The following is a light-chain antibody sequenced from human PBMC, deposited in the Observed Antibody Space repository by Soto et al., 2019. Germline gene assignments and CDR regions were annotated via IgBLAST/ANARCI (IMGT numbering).Light chain of an antibody. CDR3: QLYSRSPRQIT. V-gene: IGKV3-15*01. Sequence: EIVMTQSPATLSVSPGERATLSCRARQSVSSNLAWYQQKPGQAPRLLIYGASTRSTGIPARFSGSGSGTDCTLTIRRLEPEDFAVYYCQLYSRSPRQITFGQGTRLEIK. J-gene: IGKJ5*01. CDR2: GAS. CDR1: QSVSSN.